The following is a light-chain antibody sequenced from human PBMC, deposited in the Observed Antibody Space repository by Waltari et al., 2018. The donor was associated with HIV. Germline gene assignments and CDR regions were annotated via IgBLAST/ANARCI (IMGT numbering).Light chain of an antibody. CDR1: TANIGPNN. CDR3: AAWDDSLSGPV. V-gene: IGLV1-44*01. J-gene: IGLJ3*02. Sequence: QSVLTQPPSASGTPGQRVSISCSGSTANIGPNNVQWFQQLPGTAPKLLIYSNNQRPSGVPDRFSGSKSGTSASLAISGLQSEDEADYYCAAWDDSLSGPVFGGGTKLTVL. CDR2: SNN.